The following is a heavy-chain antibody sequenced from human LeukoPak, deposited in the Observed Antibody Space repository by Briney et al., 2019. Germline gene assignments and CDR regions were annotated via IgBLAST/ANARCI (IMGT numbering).Heavy chain of an antibody. V-gene: IGHV3-7*01. CDR2: IKQDGSEK. CDR1: GFTFSSYW. J-gene: IGHJ4*02. Sequence: GGSLRLSCAASGFTFSSYWMSRVRQAPGKGLEWVANIKQDGSEKYYVDSVKGRFTISRDSAKNSLYLQMNSLRAEDTAVYYCARAMVPMLVVPSEGFDYWGQGTLVTVSS. CDR3: ARAMVPMLVVPSEGFDY. D-gene: IGHD3-22*01.